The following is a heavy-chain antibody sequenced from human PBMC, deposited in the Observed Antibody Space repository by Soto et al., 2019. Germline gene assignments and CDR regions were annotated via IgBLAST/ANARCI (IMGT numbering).Heavy chain of an antibody. V-gene: IGHV4-39*01. D-gene: IGHD5-12*01. CDR1: GGSISSSSYY. J-gene: IGHJ3*02. CDR2: IYYSGST. CDR3: ARLERATAAFDI. Sequence: SETLSLTCTVSGGSISSSSYYWGWIRQPPGKGLEWIGSIYYSGSTYYNPSLKSRVTISVDTSKNQFSLKLSSVTAADTAVYYCARLERATAAFDIWGQGTMVTVSS.